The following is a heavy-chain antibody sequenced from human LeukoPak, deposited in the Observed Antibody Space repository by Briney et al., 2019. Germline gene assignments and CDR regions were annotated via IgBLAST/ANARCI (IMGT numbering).Heavy chain of an antibody. Sequence: ASVKVSCKASGYTFTSYGISWVRQAPGQGLEWMGWISAYNGNTNYAQKLQGRVTMTTDTSTSTAYMELRSLRSDDTAVYYCARYIAVAGTMPFGYWGQGTLVTVSS. CDR1: GYTFTSYG. V-gene: IGHV1-18*01. CDR3: ARYIAVAGTMPFGY. D-gene: IGHD6-19*01. CDR2: ISAYNGNT. J-gene: IGHJ4*02.